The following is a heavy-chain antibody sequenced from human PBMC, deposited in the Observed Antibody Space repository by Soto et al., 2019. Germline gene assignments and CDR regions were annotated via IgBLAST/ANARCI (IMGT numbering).Heavy chain of an antibody. CDR2: ISSGSSFI. CDR1: GFRFSSYG. Sequence: EVLLVGSGGGPVKPGGSLRLSCTASGFRFSSYGMNWVRQAPGKGLEWVSSISSGSSFIYYADSVKGRFTISRDNAKNSLYLQMNSLRADDTAIHYCTRVLLGGYYGSDFDFWGQGTQVTVSS. J-gene: IGHJ4*02. D-gene: IGHD1-26*01. V-gene: IGHV3-21*01. CDR3: TRVLLGGYYGSDFDF.